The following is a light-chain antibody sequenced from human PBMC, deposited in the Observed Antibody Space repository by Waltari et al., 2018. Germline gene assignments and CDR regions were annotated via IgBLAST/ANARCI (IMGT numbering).Light chain of an antibody. CDR2: GAA. J-gene: IGKJ1*01. V-gene: IGKV3-20*01. CDR3: QHYVSLPVT. Sequence: EIVLTQSPGTLPFSPGERATFSCRASQSVSRALAWYQQNPGQAPRLRIYGAANRATGLPDRFSGSGSGTDFSLIISRLEPEDFAVYYCQHYVSLPVTFGQGTKVEIK. CDR1: QSVSRA.